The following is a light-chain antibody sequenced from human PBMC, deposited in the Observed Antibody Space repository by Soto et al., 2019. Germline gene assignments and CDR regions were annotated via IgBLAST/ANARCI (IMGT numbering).Light chain of an antibody. CDR1: SSDVGSYNL. CDR2: EGS. V-gene: IGLV2-23*03. Sequence: QSALTQPASVSGSPGQSITISCTGTSSDVGSYNLVSWYQQHTGKAPKLMIYEGSKRPSGVSNRFSGSKSGNTASLTISGLQAEDEADYYCCSYAGRSTFVVFGGGTKLTVL. J-gene: IGLJ2*01. CDR3: CSYAGRSTFVV.